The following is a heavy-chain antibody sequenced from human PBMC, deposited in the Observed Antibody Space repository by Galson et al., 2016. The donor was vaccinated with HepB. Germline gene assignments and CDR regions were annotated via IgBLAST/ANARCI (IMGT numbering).Heavy chain of an antibody. V-gene: IGHV1-18*01. CDR2: ISTYNGKT. CDR1: GYTFSSYG. CDR3: AIDISVRAAGLDY. D-gene: IGHD3-10*01. Sequence: SVKVSCKASGYTFSSYGINWVRQAPGQGLEWMGWISTYNGKTNYGQNFQGRITMTPDTSTSTAYVELRTRSSDDTAFYYCAIDISVRAAGLDYWGQGTLVTVSS. J-gene: IGHJ4*02.